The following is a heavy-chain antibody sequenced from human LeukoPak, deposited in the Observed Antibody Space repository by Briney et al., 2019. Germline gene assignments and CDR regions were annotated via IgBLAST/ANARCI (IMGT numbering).Heavy chain of an antibody. D-gene: IGHD2-15*01. CDR2: INHSGST. V-gene: IGHV4-34*01. J-gene: IGHJ3*02. Sequence: PSETLSLTCAVYGGSFSGYYWSWIRQPPGKGLEWIGEINHSGSTNYNPSLKSRVTISVDTSKNQFSLKLSSVTAADTAVYYCARDRGCSGGSCPGAFDIWGQGTMVTVSS. CDR3: ARDRGCSGGSCPGAFDI. CDR1: GGSFSGYY.